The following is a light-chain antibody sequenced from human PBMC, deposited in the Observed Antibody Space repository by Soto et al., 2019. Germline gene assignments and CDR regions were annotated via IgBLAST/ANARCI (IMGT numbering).Light chain of an antibody. CDR2: GAS. CDR3: QHYNDWSS. CDR1: QSVGSN. V-gene: IGKV3-15*01. J-gene: IGKJ5*01. Sequence: EIVMTQSPATLSVSPGERATLSCRASQSVGSNLAWYQQKPGQAPRLLIYGASTRATGIPARFSGSGSGTEFTLTIXXXXXXXXXXYYCQHYNDWSSFGQGTRLEIK.